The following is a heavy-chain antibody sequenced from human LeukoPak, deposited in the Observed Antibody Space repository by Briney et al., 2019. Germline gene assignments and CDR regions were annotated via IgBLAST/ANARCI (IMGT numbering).Heavy chain of an antibody. CDR1: GFTFSSYG. J-gene: IGHJ3*02. CDR3: AKPRRDGYSWDAFDI. Sequence: GGSLRLSCAASGFTFSSYGMHWVRQAPGKGLEWVAVISYDGSNKYYADSVKGRFTISRDNSKNTLYLQMNSLRAEDTAVYYCAKPRRDGYSWDAFDIWGQGTMVTVSS. CDR2: ISYDGSNK. D-gene: IGHD5-24*01. V-gene: IGHV3-30*18.